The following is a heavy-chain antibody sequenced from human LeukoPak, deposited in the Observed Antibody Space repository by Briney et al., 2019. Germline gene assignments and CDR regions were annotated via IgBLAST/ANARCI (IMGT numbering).Heavy chain of an antibody. CDR1: GFTFGSYA. J-gene: IGHJ4*02. CDR2: ISYDGSNK. D-gene: IGHD3-22*01. V-gene: IGHV3-30-3*01. CDR3: ARAPQIVVVIDY. Sequence: GGSLRLSCAASGFTFGSYAMHWVRQAPGKGLERVAVISYDGSNKYYADSVKGRFTISRDNSKNTLYLQMNSLRAEDTAVYYCARAPQIVVVIDYWGQGTLVTVSS.